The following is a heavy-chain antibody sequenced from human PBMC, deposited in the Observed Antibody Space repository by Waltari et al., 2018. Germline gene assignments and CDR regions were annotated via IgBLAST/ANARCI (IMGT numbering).Heavy chain of an antibody. CDR3: ARSSEVEMTTIGADYFDY. CDR1: GGTFSSYT. Sequence: QVQLVQSGAEVKKPGSSVKVSCKASGGTFSSYTISWVRQVPGHGLEWIGRTTPILGLANYAKKFQGRVTITADKSTSTAYMELSSLRSEDTAVYYCARSSEVEMTTIGADYFDYWGQGTLVTVSS. J-gene: IGHJ4*02. CDR2: TTPILGLA. D-gene: IGHD4-4*01. V-gene: IGHV1-69*02.